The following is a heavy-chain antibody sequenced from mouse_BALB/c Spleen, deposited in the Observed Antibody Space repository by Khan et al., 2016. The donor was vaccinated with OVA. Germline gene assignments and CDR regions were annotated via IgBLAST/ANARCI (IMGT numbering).Heavy chain of an antibody. CDR3: KSHGSTYTWLGY. D-gene: IGHD1-1*01. CDR1: GYTFTNYW. V-gene: IGHV1-7*01. CDR2: IDPTTGYT. Sequence: QVQLQQSGAELAKPGASVKMSCKASGYTFTNYWMHWVKQRPGQGLEWIGYIDPTTGYTEYNQKFKDKATLTADKSSSTAYMQLSSLTSEDSAVYYCKSHGSTYTWLGYWGQGTLVTVSA. J-gene: IGHJ3*01.